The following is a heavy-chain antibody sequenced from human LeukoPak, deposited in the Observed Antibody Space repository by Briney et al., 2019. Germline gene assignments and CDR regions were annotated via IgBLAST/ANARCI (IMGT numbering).Heavy chain of an antibody. CDR1: GFTFSSYS. CDR3: AREFSGSYFDY. J-gene: IGHJ4*02. Sequence: GGSLRLSCAASGFTFSSYSMNWVRQAPGKGLEWVSSISSSSSYIYYADLVKGRFTISRDNAKNSLYLQMNSLRAEDTAVYYCAREFSGSYFDYWGQGTLVTVSS. V-gene: IGHV3-21*01. D-gene: IGHD1-26*01. CDR2: ISSSSSYI.